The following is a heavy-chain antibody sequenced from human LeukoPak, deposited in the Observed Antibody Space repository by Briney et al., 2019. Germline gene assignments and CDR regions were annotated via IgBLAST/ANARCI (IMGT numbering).Heavy chain of an antibody. Sequence: GGSLRLSCAASGFTFSSYAMHWVRQAPGKGLEWVAVISYDGSNKYYADSVKGRFTISRDNSKNTLYLQMNSLRAEDTAVYYCARAFVGDHYYYYYYGMDVWGQGTTVTVSS. D-gene: IGHD2-21*01. CDR3: ARAFVGDHYYYYYYGMDV. CDR2: ISYDGSNK. V-gene: IGHV3-30-3*01. CDR1: GFTFSSYA. J-gene: IGHJ6*02.